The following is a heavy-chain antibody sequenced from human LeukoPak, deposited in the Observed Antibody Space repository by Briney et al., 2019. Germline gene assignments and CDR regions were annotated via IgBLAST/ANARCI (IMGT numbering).Heavy chain of an antibody. J-gene: IGHJ4*02. CDR2: IYYSGST. D-gene: IGHD5-18*01. CDR3: ASLGYSYDDY. V-gene: IGHV4-39*01. CDR1: DGSISNYY. Sequence: SETLSLTCSVFDGSISNYYWSWIRQPPGKGLEWIGSIYYSGSTYYNPSLKSRVTISVDTSKNQFSLKLSSVTAADTAVYYCASLGYSYDDYWGQGTLVTVSS.